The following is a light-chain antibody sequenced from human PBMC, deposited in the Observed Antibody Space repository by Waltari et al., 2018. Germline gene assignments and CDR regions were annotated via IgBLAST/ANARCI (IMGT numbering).Light chain of an antibody. Sequence: DIQLTQSPSSVSASVGDRVIIPCRASQGVRTWLAWYQQKPGEAPKLLIYAASSLLSGVPSRFTGSGSGTDFALTINNLQPDDFATYFCQQGHSFPITFGQGTRVDIK. J-gene: IGKJ5*01. CDR1: QGVRTW. V-gene: IGKV1-12*01. CDR3: QQGHSFPIT. CDR2: AAS.